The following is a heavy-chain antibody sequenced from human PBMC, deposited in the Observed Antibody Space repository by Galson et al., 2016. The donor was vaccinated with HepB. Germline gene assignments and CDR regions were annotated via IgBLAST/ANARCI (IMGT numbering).Heavy chain of an antibody. Sequence: SLRLSCAASGFNFSTFALHWVRQTPGKGLEWVAIISYDSSTKYYADSVKGRSNISRDNSNNTLYLQMNSLKGEDSAVYYCALGVYWGQGTLVTVSS. CDR2: ISYDSSTK. CDR1: GFNFSTFA. CDR3: ALGVY. D-gene: IGHD2-8*01. V-gene: IGHV3-30*04. J-gene: IGHJ4*02.